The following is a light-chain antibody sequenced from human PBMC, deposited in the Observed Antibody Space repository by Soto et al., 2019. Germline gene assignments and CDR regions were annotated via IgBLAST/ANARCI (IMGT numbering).Light chain of an antibody. CDR3: QQRLNWPLT. CDR2: DAS. CDR1: QSVDSY. J-gene: IGKJ5*01. Sequence: IVLTQAPATLSLSPGERATLSCRASQSVDSYLAWYQQKPGQAPRLLIFDASNRAAGIPGRFSGSGSGTDFTLTISGLEPEDFAIYYCQQRLNWPLTYGQGTRLEIK. V-gene: IGKV3-11*01.